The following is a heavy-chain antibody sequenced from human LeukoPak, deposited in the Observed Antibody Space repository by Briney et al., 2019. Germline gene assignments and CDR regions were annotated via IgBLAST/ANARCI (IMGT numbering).Heavy chain of an antibody. J-gene: IGHJ3*01. D-gene: IGHD1-26*01. CDR2: MFHSGST. CDR3: ARRGGSPLGAFDV. V-gene: IGHV4-59*08. Sequence: SETLSLTCTVSGVSISHYDWSWIRQPPGKGLEWIGDMFHSGSTHYNPSLKSRLTTSVDTSKNQLSLKLKSVTAADTAVFYCARRGGSPLGAFDVWGQGIMVTVSS. CDR1: GVSISHYD.